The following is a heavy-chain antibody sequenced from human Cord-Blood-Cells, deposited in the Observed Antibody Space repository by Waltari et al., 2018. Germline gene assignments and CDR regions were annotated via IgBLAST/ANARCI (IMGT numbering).Heavy chain of an antibody. Sequence: QVQLVQSGAEVKKPGASVKVSCKFSGYTLTELSMHWVRQAPGKGLEWMGGFDPEDGETIYAQKFQGRVTMTEDTSTDTAYMELSSLRSEDTAVYYCATVRITMVRGVIKGDYFDYWGQGTLVTVSS. CDR3: ATVRITMVRGVIKGDYFDY. D-gene: IGHD3-10*01. CDR1: GYTLTELS. J-gene: IGHJ4*02. CDR2: FDPEDGET. V-gene: IGHV1-24*01.